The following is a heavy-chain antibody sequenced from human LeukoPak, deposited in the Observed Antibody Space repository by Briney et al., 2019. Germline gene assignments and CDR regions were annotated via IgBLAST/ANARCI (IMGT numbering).Heavy chain of an antibody. Sequence: SETLSLTCTVSGGSISSYYWSWIRQPAGKGLEWIGRIYTSGSTNYNPSLKSRVTMSVDTSKNQFSLKLSSVTAADTAVYYCARVPYSSSWNNWFDPWGQGTLVTVSS. CDR3: ARVPYSSSWNNWFDP. CDR2: IYTSGST. V-gene: IGHV4-4*07. D-gene: IGHD6-13*01. J-gene: IGHJ5*02. CDR1: GGSISSYY.